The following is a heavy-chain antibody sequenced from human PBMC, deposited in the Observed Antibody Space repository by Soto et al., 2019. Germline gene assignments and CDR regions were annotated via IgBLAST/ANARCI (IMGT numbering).Heavy chain of an antibody. J-gene: IGHJ6*03. CDR1: GYSFASYG. D-gene: IGHD3-10*01. V-gene: IGHV1-18*01. Sequence: ASVKVFCKASGYSFASYGISWVRQAPGQGIEWMGWISAYNGNTNYAQKLQGRVTMTTDTSTSTAYMELRSLRSHDTAVYYCARYTWNYVSGDYYYYYYMDVCGKGTSVTVSS. CDR2: ISAYNGNT. CDR3: ARYTWNYVSGDYYYYYYMDV.